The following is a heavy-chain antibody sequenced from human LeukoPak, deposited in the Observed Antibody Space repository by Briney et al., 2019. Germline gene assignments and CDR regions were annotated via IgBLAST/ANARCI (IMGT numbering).Heavy chain of an antibody. Sequence: GGSLRLSCAASGFTFDDYAMHWVRQAPGKGLEWGSLISGDGGSTYYADSVKGRFTISRYNSKNSLYLQMHSLRTEDTALYYCAQDIPSPGYSYGVGSLYYYYYGMDVWGQGTTVTVSS. V-gene: IGHV3-43*02. D-gene: IGHD5-18*01. CDR2: ISGDGGST. CDR3: AQDIPSPGYSYGVGSLYYYYYGMDV. CDR1: GFTFDDYA. J-gene: IGHJ6*02.